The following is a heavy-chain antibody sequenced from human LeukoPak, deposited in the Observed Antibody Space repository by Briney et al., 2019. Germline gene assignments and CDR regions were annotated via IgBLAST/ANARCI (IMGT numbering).Heavy chain of an antibody. J-gene: IGHJ3*02. CDR3: ARSILGYCSGGNCSGAFDI. D-gene: IGHD2-15*01. CDR1: GGSISSSSYY. Sequence: SETLSLTCTVSGGSISSSSYYWGWIRQPPGKGLEWTGSIYYSGSTYYNPSLKSRVTISVDTSKNQFSLKLSSVTAADTAVYYCARSILGYCSGGNCSGAFDIWGQGTMVTVSS. V-gene: IGHV4-39*07. CDR2: IYYSGST.